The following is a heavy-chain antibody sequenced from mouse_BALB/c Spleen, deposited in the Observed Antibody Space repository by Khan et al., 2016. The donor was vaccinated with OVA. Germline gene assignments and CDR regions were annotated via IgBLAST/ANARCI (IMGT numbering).Heavy chain of an antibody. D-gene: IGHD2-10*01. Sequence: QVQLQQPGAELMKPGASVKISCEATGYAFRSYWIEWVKQRPGHGLEWVGEILPGTGNTKYNEKFEGKATLTADTSSNTAYLQLSSLTSEDSAVYCCTRPYNADYWGQGTTLTVSS. CDR3: TRPYNADY. CDR1: GYAFRSYW. V-gene: IGHV1-9*01. CDR2: ILPGTGNT. J-gene: IGHJ2*01.